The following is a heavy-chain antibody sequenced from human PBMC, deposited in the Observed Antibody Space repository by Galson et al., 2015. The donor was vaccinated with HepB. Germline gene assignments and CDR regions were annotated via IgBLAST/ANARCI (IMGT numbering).Heavy chain of an antibody. Sequence: SLRLSCAASGLSFSSYGMHWFRHPPGKGLEWVAFIRFDESNEYYADSVKGRFTISRDNSKTTLYLQMSSLRVEDTAIYYCAKEGHSFGPDHWGQGTLVTVSS. CDR1: GLSFSSYG. CDR3: AKEGHSFGPDH. CDR2: IRFDESNE. D-gene: IGHD5-18*01. V-gene: IGHV3-30*02. J-gene: IGHJ4*02.